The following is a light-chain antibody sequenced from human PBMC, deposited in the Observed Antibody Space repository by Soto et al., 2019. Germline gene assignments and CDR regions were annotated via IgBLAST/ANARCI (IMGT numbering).Light chain of an antibody. CDR1: QSVSSS. CDR3: QQYGRSSWT. CDR2: HAS. Sequence: EVVMTQSPATLSVSPGERATLSCRASQSVSSSLAWYQQKPGQAPRLLIYHASTGATGIPARFSGSGSGTDFTLTISRLEPEDFAVYYCQQYGRSSWTFGQGTKVDIK. V-gene: IGKV3-15*01. J-gene: IGKJ1*01.